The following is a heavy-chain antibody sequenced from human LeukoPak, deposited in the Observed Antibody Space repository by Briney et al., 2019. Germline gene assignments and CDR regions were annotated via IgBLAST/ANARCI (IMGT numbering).Heavy chain of an antibody. CDR2: FFTSGTSGTA. CDR1: GGSVSTYY. D-gene: IGHD6-19*01. J-gene: IGHJ4*02. V-gene: IGHV4-4*07. Sequence: PSETLSLTCTVSGGSVSTYYWSWIRQPAGKGLEFIGRFFTSGTSGTANYNPSLKSRVTISVDTSKNQFSLKLSSVTAADTAVYYCARHKYSSGWYRVDYWGQGTLVTVSS. CDR3: ARHKYSSGWYRVDY.